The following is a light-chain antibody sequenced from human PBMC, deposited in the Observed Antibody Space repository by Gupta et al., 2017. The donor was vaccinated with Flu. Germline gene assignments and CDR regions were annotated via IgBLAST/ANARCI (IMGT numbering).Light chain of an antibody. CDR2: QDD. Sequence: QSVLAQPPSVSAAPGQKVTISCSGTDSNIGDNYVSWYQHPPGSAPRLLVYQDDKRPSEIPDRVSGSKSGTSATMIITGLRTGDEAYYECVNWDKSLMGLFGGGTKFTVL. V-gene: IGLV1-51*02. J-gene: IGLJ2*01. CDR3: VNWDKSLMGL. CDR1: DSNIGDNY.